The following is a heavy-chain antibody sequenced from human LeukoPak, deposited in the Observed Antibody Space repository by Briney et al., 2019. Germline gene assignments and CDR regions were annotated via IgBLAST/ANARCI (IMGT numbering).Heavy chain of an antibody. CDR3: AREYLYDYVWGSYRYNFRYNFDY. CDR1: GGSFSGYY. D-gene: IGHD3-16*02. Sequence: SETLSLTCAVYGGSFSGYYWSWIRQPPGKGLEWIGEINRSGSTNYNPSLKSRVTISVDTSKNQFSLKLSSVTAADTAVYYCAREYLYDYVWGSYRYNFRYNFDYWGQGTLVTVSS. CDR2: INRSGST. J-gene: IGHJ4*02. V-gene: IGHV4-34*01.